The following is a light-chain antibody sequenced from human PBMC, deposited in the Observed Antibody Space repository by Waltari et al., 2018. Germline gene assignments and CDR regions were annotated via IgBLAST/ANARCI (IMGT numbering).Light chain of an antibody. CDR3: SSYRSSGTV. CDR1: SSDVGGYNY. Sequence: QSALTQPASVSGSPGQSITISCAGTSSDVGGYNYVSWYQQHPGKVPKLMIYDVSNRPSDISNRFSGSKSGNTASLTISGLQADDEAHYYCSSYRSSGTVFGSGTMVTVL. CDR2: DVS. J-gene: IGLJ1*01. V-gene: IGLV2-14*01.